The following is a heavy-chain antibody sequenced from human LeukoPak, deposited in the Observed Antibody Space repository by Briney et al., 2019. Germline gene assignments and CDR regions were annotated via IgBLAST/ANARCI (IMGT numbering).Heavy chain of an antibody. Sequence: SVKVSCKASGGTFSSYSISWVRQAPGQGLEWMGGIIPIFDTADYAQKFQGRVTITADESTSTAYMELSSLRSEDTAVYYCARDGPYSGSYYDAFDIWGQGTMVTVSS. CDR3: ARDGPYSGSYYDAFDI. D-gene: IGHD1-26*01. V-gene: IGHV1-69*01. CDR2: IIPIFDTA. J-gene: IGHJ3*02. CDR1: GGTFSSYS.